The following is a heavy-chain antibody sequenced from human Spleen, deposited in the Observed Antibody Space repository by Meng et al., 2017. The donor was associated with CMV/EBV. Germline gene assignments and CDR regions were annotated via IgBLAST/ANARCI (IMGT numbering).Heavy chain of an antibody. CDR1: YTFTGYY. Sequence: YTFTGYYMHWVRQAPGQGLEWMGWINPNSGGTNYAQKFQGRVTMTRDTSISTAYMELSRLRSDDTAVYYCARKGYCSSTSCSYWDYWGQGTLVTASS. CDR2: INPNSGGT. V-gene: IGHV1-2*02. CDR3: ARKGYCSSTSCSYWDY. J-gene: IGHJ4*02. D-gene: IGHD2-2*01.